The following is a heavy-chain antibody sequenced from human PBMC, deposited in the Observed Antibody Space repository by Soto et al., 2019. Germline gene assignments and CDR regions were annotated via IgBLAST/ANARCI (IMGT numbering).Heavy chain of an antibody. CDR2: VYYRGRS. J-gene: IGHJ4*02. V-gene: IGHV4-39*01. Sequence: SETVSLTCTVSGGPVSNSNYYWGWIRQSPGKGLEWIGSVYYRGRSYSKSSAKSRVTISVDTSKNQFSLNLNSVTASDTAVYFCVSQRTSVLTQAYFDYWGPGALVTVSS. D-gene: IGHD2-8*01. CDR1: GGPVSNSNYY. CDR3: VSQRTSVLTQAYFDY.